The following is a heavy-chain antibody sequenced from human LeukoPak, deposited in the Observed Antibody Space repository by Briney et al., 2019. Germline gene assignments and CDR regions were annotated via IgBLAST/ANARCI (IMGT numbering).Heavy chain of an antibody. CDR1: GFTFSIYC. CDR3: VRASGSFDY. CDR2: ISSSSSYI. V-gene: IGHV3-21*01. J-gene: IGHJ4*02. D-gene: IGHD3-10*01. Sequence: GGSVTLLCAPSGFTFSIYCMNWVRHAPGGGREWVSSISSSSSYIYYADSVKGRFTISRDNAKNSLYLQMNSLRAEDTAVYYCVRASGSFDYWGQGTLATVSS.